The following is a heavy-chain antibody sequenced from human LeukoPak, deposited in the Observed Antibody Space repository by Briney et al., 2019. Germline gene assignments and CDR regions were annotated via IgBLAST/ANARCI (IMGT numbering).Heavy chain of an antibody. CDR2: ISNTGSAM. CDR3: VRDGVGARVQLERLRCRFDY. D-gene: IGHD1-1*01. CDR1: GFTFSGYE. Sequence: GGSLRLSCAAPGFTFSGYEMNWVRQAPGKGLEWVSYISNTGSAMYYADCVKGRFTISRDNAKDSLYLQMNSLRAEDTAVYYCVRDGVGARVQLERLRCRFDYWGQGTLVTVSS. V-gene: IGHV3-48*03. J-gene: IGHJ4*02.